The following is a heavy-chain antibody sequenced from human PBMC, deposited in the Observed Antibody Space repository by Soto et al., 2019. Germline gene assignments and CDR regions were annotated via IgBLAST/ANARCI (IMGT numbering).Heavy chain of an antibody. CDR2: ISYDGSKK. CDR3: AKVWVMGTSVNAFDM. J-gene: IGHJ3*02. CDR1: GFTFSGYG. V-gene: IGHV3-30*18. Sequence: PGGSLRLSCAASGFTFSGYGMHWVRQAPGKGPEWVTVISYDGSKKYYADSVKGRFTISRDNSNNTLFLQMNSLRAEDTAVYYCAKVWVMGTSVNAFDMWGQGTMVTVSS. D-gene: IGHD1-7*01.